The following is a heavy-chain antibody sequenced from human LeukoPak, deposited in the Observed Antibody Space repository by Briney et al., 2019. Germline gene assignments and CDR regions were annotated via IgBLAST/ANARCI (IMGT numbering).Heavy chain of an antibody. CDR1: GFTFSTYA. J-gene: IGHJ4*02. Sequence: TGGSLRLSCPASGFTFSTYAMNWVRQAPGKGLEWVAVISHGGETTYYADSMKGRFTISIDNSKNTLSLQMNSLTLEDTAVYYCARGPRRRDDYNWAYFDSWGQGVLVTASS. D-gene: IGHD5-24*01. CDR3: ARGPRRRDDYNWAYFDS. V-gene: IGHV3-30*04. CDR2: ISHGGETT.